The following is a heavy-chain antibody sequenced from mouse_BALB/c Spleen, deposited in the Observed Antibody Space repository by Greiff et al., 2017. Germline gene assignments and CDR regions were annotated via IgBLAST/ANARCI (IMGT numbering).Heavy chain of an antibody. Sequence: VKVVESGPGLVAPSQSLSITCTVSGFSLTSYGVHWVRQPPGKGLEWLGVIWAGGSTNYNSALMSRLSISKDNSKSQVFLKMNSLQTDDTAMYYCAREVYGSRVDYWGQGTTLTVSS. CDR2: IWAGGST. CDR1: GFSLTSYG. J-gene: IGHJ2*01. D-gene: IGHD1-1*01. V-gene: IGHV2-9*02. CDR3: AREVYGSRVDY.